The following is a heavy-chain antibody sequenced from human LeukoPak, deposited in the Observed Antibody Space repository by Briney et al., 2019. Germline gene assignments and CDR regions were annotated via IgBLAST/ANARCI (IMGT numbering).Heavy chain of an antibody. Sequence: GGSLRLSCAASGLTFSRYAMSWVRQAPGKGLEWVSAISGSSGHTYYADSVKGRFTISRDNSKNTLYLQMNSLRAEDTAVYYCAKVGFSEMEWVLYSDSWGQGTLVTVSS. CDR1: GLTFSRYA. D-gene: IGHD3-3*01. V-gene: IGHV3-23*01. CDR2: ISGSSGHT. CDR3: AKVGFSEMEWVLYSDS. J-gene: IGHJ4*02.